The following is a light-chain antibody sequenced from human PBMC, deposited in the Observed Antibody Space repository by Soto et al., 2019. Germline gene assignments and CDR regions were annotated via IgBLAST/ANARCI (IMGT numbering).Light chain of an antibody. J-gene: IGKJ1*01. CDR2: AAS. Sequence: AIRMTQSPSSFSASTGDRVTITCRASQGISSYLAWYQQKPGKAPKLLIYAASTLQRGVPSRFSGSGSGTDFTLTISCLQSEDFATYYCQQYYSYPHTFGQGTKVDIK. CDR1: QGISSY. V-gene: IGKV1-8*01. CDR3: QQYYSYPHT.